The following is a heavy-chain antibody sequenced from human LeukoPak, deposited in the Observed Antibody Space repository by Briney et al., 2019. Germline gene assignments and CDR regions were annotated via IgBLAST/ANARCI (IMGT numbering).Heavy chain of an antibody. CDR2: ISSSSSYI. Sequence: PGGSLRLSCAASGFTFSSYSMNWVRQAPGKGLEWVSSISSSSSYIYYADSVKGRFTISRDNAKNSLYLEMNSLRAEDTAVYYCARDGHYEQYGMDVWGQGTTVTVSS. CDR3: ARDGHYEQYGMDV. CDR1: GFTFSSYS. D-gene: IGHD3-3*01. J-gene: IGHJ6*02. V-gene: IGHV3-21*01.